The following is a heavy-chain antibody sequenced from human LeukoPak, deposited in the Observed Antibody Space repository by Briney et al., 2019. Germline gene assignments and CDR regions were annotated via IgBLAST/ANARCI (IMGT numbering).Heavy chain of an antibody. V-gene: IGHV3-48*04. D-gene: IGHD3-22*01. Sequence: GGSLRLSCAASGFTFSSYSMNWARQAPGKGLEWVSYISSSSSTIYYADSVKGRFTISRDNAKNSLYLQMNSLRAEDTAVYYCARDVNYYDSSGYGFMDVWGKGTTVTVSS. CDR2: ISSSSSTI. CDR3: ARDVNYYDSSGYGFMDV. J-gene: IGHJ6*03. CDR1: GFTFSSYS.